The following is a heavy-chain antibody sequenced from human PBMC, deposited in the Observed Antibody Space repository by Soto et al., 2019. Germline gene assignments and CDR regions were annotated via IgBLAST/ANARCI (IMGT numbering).Heavy chain of an antibody. CDR3: ARGPDDSDVPRWDH. V-gene: IGHV1-46*02. CDR2: INLRGGTT. CDR1: GYNFNQYY. J-gene: IGHJ4*02. D-gene: IGHD4-17*01. Sequence: HVQLVQSGPEVRKPGASVRLSCATSGYNFNQYYIHWVRQAPGQGLEWMGIINLRGGTTEYAHKFRGRVTVTGETSTRTAYMELSSLRSEDTAVYFCARGPDDSDVPRWDHWGQGTLITVSS.